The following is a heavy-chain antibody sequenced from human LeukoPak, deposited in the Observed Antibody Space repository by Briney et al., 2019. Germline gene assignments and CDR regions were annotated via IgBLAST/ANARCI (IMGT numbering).Heavy chain of an antibody. CDR3: ASHKGF. CDR1: GASVSSGSYY. V-gene: IGHV4-61*03. Sequence: SETLSLTCNVSGASVSSGSYYWSWIRQPPGKELEWIGYIYYSGSTSYNPSLKSRVTISVDTSKNHFSLKLTSVTAADTAVYYCASHKGFWGQGTLVTVSS. CDR2: IYYSGST. J-gene: IGHJ4*02.